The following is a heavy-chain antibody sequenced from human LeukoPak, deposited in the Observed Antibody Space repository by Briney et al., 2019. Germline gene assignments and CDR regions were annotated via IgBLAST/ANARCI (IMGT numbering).Heavy chain of an antibody. CDR2: IKQDGSEK. CDR3: ARDPRGSEYSHFDS. CDR1: GFSLGTYY. J-gene: IGHJ3*01. Sequence: GGSLRLSCAASGFSLGTYYMSWVRQAPGKGLEWVANIKQDGSEKHYVDSVKGRFAISRDNSKNSLYLQMSSLRAEDTAVYYCARDPRGSEYSHFDSWGQGTMVTVSS. D-gene: IGHD3-9*01. V-gene: IGHV3-7*01.